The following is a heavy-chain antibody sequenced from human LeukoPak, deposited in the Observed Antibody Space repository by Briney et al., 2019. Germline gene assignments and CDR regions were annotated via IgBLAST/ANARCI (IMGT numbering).Heavy chain of an antibody. CDR3: ARESGHYYDTSGYTFDY. CDR2: IYTSGST. CDR1: GGSSNNYY. Sequence: SETLSLTCTVSGGSSNNYYWGWIRQSAGKGLEWIGRIYTSGSTNYNPSLKSRVSMSVDTSKNQFSLRLRSVTAADTAVYYCARESGHYYDTSGYTFDYWGQGILVTVSS. D-gene: IGHD3-22*01. J-gene: IGHJ4*02. V-gene: IGHV4-4*07.